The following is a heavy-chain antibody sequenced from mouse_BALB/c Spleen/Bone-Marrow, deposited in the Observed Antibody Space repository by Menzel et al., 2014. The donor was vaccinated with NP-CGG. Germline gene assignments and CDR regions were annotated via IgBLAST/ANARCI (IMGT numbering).Heavy chain of an antibody. J-gene: IGHJ3*01. D-gene: IGHD2-4*01. Sequence: VQLQESGPGLVAPSQSLSIPCTVSGFSLTSYGVHWVRQPPGKGLEWLGVIWAGGSTNYNSALMSRLSISKDNSKGQVFLKMNSLQTDDTAMYYCASPIYYDYPLFAYWGQGTLVTVSA. CDR2: IWAGGST. V-gene: IGHV2-9*02. CDR1: GFSLTSYG. CDR3: ASPIYYDYPLFAY.